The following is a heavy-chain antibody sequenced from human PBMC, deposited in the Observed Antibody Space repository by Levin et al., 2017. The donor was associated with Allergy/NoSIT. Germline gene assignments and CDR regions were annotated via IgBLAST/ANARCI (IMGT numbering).Heavy chain of an antibody. CDR2: IYFGTT. CDR1: GDSVSTGNYF. CDR3: VRFRHDFWSGYGPDY. D-gene: IGHD3-3*01. J-gene: IGHJ4*02. Sequence: GSLRLSCIVSGDSVSTGNYFWSWVRQTPGRGLEWIGYIYFGTTNYTPSLKGRVTMSVDTTKNQFSLKVSSVTAADTAVYYCVRFRHDFWSGYGPDYWGQGTLVTVSS. V-gene: IGHV4-61*01.